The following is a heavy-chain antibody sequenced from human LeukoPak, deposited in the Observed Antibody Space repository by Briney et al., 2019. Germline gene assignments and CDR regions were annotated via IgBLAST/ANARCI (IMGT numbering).Heavy chain of an antibody. CDR3: ARDRSSSSSNPDN. J-gene: IGHJ4*02. D-gene: IGHD6-6*01. CDR2: ISSSSSYI. CDR1: GFTFSSYS. V-gene: IGHV3-21*01. Sequence: PGGSLRLSCAASGFTFSSYSMNWVRQAPGKGLEWVSSISSSSSYIYYADSVKGRFTISRDNSKNTLYLQMNSLRAEDTALYYCARDRSSSSSNPDNWGQGTLVTVSS.